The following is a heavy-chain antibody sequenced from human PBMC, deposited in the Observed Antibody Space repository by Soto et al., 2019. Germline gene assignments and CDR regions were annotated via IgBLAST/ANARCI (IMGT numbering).Heavy chain of an antibody. CDR1: GFTFSSYS. CDR2: ISSSSSYI. J-gene: IGHJ4*02. V-gene: IGHV3-21*01. CDR3: ARGGLSSSWYDFDDY. Sequence: PGGSLRLSCAASGFTFSSYSMNWVRQAPGKGLEWVSSISSSSSYIYYAESVKGRFTISRDNAKNSLYLQMNSLRAEDTAVYYCARGGLSSSWYDFDDYWGQGTLVTVSS. D-gene: IGHD6-13*01.